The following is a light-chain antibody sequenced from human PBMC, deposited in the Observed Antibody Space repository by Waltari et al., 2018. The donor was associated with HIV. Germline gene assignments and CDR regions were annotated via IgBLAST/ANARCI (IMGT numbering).Light chain of an antibody. Sequence: EIVLTQSPGTLSLSPGDRATLSCRASQSVGSTYLAWYQQKSGQAPRLLIYGASSSATGIPDRFSGSGSGTDFTLTISRLEPEDFAVYYCQHYGSSPQTFGQGTKVDIK. CDR3: QHYGSSPQT. V-gene: IGKV3-20*01. CDR2: GAS. J-gene: IGKJ1*01. CDR1: QSVGSTY.